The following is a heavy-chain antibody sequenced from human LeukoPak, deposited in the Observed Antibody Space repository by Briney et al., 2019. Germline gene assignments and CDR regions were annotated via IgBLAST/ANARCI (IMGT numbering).Heavy chain of an antibody. CDR3: ARERRFGGYEIK. CDR2: IYYSGTT. CDR1: GGSLSNYY. V-gene: IGHV4-59*01. Sequence: SETLSLTCSVSGGSLSNYYWSWIRQPPGKGLEWIGYIYYSGTTNYNPSLKSRVTISVDTSKNQFSLNLSSVTAADTAVYYCARERRFGGYEIKWGQGTRITVSS. J-gene: IGHJ4*02. D-gene: IGHD5-12*01.